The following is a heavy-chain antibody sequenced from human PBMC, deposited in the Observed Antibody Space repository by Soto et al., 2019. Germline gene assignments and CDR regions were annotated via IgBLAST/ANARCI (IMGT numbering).Heavy chain of an antibody. CDR3: ARERRPTYYYDSSGYDDAFDI. J-gene: IGHJ3*02. D-gene: IGHD3-22*01. Sequence: QVQLVQSGAEVKKPGSSVKVSCKASGGTFSSYAISWVRQAPGQGLEWMGGIIPFFGTANYAQKFQGRVTITADESTSTAYMELSSLRSEDTAVYYCARERRPTYYYDSSGYDDAFDIWGQGTMVTVSS. V-gene: IGHV1-69*01. CDR1: GGTFSSYA. CDR2: IIPFFGTA.